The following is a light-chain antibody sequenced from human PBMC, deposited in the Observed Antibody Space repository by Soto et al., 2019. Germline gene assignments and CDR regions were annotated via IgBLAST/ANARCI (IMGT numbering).Light chain of an antibody. CDR1: SCDVGGYNY. CDR2: DVS. V-gene: IGLV2-8*01. J-gene: IGLJ2*01. CDR3: SSFAGNNNLV. Sequence: QSALTQPPSASGSPGQSVTISCTGTSCDVGGYNYVSWYQQHPGKAPKLMISDVSKRPSGVPDRFSGSKSGNTASLTVSGHQAEDEADYYCSSFAGNNNLVFGGGTKLTVL.